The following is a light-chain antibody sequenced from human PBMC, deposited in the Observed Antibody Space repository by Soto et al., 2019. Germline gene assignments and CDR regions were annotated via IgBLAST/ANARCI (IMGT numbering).Light chain of an antibody. CDR1: QSVSNN. CDR3: QQRSNWFT. V-gene: IGKV3-11*01. Sequence: EIVLTQSPATLSLSPGERATLSCRASQSVSNNLAWYQQKPGQTPRLLIYDASSRAIGIPDRFSGSGSGTDFTLTISSLEPEDFAVYYCQQRSNWFTFGEGTKVDIK. J-gene: IGKJ4*01. CDR2: DAS.